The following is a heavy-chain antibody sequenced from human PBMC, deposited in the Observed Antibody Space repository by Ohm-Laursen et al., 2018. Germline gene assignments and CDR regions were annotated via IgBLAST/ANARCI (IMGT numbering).Heavy chain of an antibody. CDR3: ARVWELSHDY. J-gene: IGHJ4*02. V-gene: IGHV3-66*01. CDR2: IHTGGNT. CDR1: GFTVSTEY. D-gene: IGHD1-26*01. Sequence: SLRLSCAAPGFTVSTEYMSWVRQAPGKGLEWVSIIHTGGNTFYADFVKGRFTISRDNSKNTLFLQMNSLRADDTALYYCARVWELSHDYWGQGTLVTVSS.